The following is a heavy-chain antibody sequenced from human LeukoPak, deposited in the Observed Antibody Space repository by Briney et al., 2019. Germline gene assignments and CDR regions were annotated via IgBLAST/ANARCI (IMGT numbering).Heavy chain of an antibody. J-gene: IGHJ4*02. CDR2: ISWNSGSI. V-gene: IGHV3-9*01. CDR3: AKDWEAYCGGDCYSAFDY. CDR1: GFTFDDYA. Sequence: GRSLRLSCAASGFTFDDYAMHWVRQAPGKGLEWVSGISWNSGSIGYADSVKGRFTISRDNAKNSLYLQMNSLRAEDTAVYYCAKDWEAYCGGDCYSAFDYWGQGTLVTVSS. D-gene: IGHD2-21*01.